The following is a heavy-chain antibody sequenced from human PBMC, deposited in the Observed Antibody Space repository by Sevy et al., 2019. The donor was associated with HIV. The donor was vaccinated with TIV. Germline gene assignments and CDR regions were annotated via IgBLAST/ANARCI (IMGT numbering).Heavy chain of an antibody. V-gene: IGHV3-11*01. CDR3: ARGEYFGELGNWFDP. CDR1: GFTFSDYY. J-gene: IGHJ5*02. CDR2: ISGSATFI. D-gene: IGHD3-10*01. Sequence: GESLKISCAASGFTFSDYYMSWIRQAPGKGLEWVSYISGSATFIHYADSLQGRFTISRDNAKNSLYLQMNSLRAGDTAVYYCARGEYFGELGNWFDPWGQGTLVTVSS.